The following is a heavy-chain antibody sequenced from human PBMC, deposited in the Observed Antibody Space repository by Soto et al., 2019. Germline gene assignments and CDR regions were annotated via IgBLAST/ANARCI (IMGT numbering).Heavy chain of an antibody. CDR3: ARPPGYISDWYYFDL. D-gene: IGHD3-9*01. CDR2: ISPKSGGT. J-gene: IGHJ4*02. CDR1: GYSFIDYY. Sequence: QVQLVQSGAEVKKPGASVKVSCEASGYSFIDYYIHWVRQAPGQGFEWMGRISPKSGGTNHAQKFEGRVTMYWDTSLNTAYMELSSLISEDTAVYYCARPPGYISDWYYFDLWGQGTRVTVSS. V-gene: IGHV1-2*02.